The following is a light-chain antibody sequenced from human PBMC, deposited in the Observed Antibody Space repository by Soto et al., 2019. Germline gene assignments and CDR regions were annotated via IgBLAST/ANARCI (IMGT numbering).Light chain of an antibody. V-gene: IGKV3-15*01. CDR1: QSMSNN. CDR3: QQYNNWPPWT. Sequence: EVVMTQSPATLSVSPGERATLSCRSSQSMSNNVAWFQHKPGQAPRLLIYGASARATGIPARFSGSGSGTEFTLTISSLQSEDFAVYYCQQYNNWPPWTFGQGNPVEIK. J-gene: IGKJ1*01. CDR2: GAS.